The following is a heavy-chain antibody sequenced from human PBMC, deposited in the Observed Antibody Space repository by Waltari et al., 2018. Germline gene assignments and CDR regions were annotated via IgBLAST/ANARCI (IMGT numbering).Heavy chain of an antibody. D-gene: IGHD2-15*01. CDR2: VHRSGRT. J-gene: IGHJ4*02. CDR3: ARDRGRGLYLDS. V-gene: IGHV4-4*02. CDR1: GDSMSGTYW. Sequence: QVQLQESGPGLVKPSGTLSLTCGVSGDSMSGTYWWSWVRQPPGKGLEGTGQVHRSGRTNYNPPLESRVTVSIDTFNSQFSLEVTSATAADTALYFCARDRGRGLYLDSWGRGILVTVSP.